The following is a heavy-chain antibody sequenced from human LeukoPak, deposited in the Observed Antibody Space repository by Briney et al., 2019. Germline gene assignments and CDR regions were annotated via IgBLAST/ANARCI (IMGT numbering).Heavy chain of an antibody. J-gene: IGHJ5*02. Sequence: ASVKVSCKASGYTFTNYDINWVRQATGQGLEWMGWMNPNSGNTGYAQKFQDRVTMTRNTSISTAYMELSSLRSEDTAVYYCAGGRWTGYCSSTSCYSGLDPWGQGTLVTVSS. CDR3: AGGRWTGYCSSTSCYSGLDP. D-gene: IGHD2-2*02. V-gene: IGHV1-8*01. CDR2: MNPNSGNT. CDR1: GYTFTNYD.